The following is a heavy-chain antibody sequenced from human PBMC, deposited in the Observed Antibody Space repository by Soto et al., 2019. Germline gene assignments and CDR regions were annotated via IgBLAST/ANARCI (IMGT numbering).Heavy chain of an antibody. D-gene: IGHD1-1*01. Sequence: LQQWGAGLLKPSETLSLTCAVYGGSSSGYYWTWIRQSPGKGLEWIGEMNHGGSTNYNPSLKSRVPMSIVKSHNHFTLRLTSVTAADTAVYYCARRRGFGTILELAYMDVWGKGTTVTVSS. CDR3: ARRRGFGTILELAYMDV. CDR1: GGSSSGYY. CDR2: MNHGGST. V-gene: IGHV4-34*01. J-gene: IGHJ6*03.